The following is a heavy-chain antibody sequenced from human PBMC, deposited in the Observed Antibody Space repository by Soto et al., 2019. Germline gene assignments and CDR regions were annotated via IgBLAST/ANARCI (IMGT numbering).Heavy chain of an antibody. CDR2: ISGHNGNT. CDR3: ARDLAVGLVDY. J-gene: IGHJ4*02. CDR1: GYTFTSYG. Sequence: QVQLVQSGAEVKKPGASVKVSCKASGYTFTSYGISWVRQAPGQGLEWMGWISGHNGNTNYAQKLQGRVTMTTDTSTSTADIELRSLRSDDTAVYYCARDLAVGLVDYWGQGTLVTVSS. V-gene: IGHV1-18*01. D-gene: IGHD6-19*01.